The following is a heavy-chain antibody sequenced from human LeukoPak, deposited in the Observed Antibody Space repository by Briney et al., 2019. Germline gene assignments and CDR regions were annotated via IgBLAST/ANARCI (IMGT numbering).Heavy chain of an antibody. CDR3: AKETKVGSSTIAYFQD. V-gene: IGHV3-23*01. CDR2: ISGSGDKT. CDR1: GFTFSDYP. J-gene: IGHJ1*01. Sequence: GGSLRLSCTVAGFTFSDYPMAWVRQAPGKGLEWVSLISGSGDKTYFADSVEGRFTISRDNSKNTLQLQMNSLRAEDTAMYYCAKETKVGSSTIAYFQDWGQGTLVTVS. D-gene: IGHD2-2*01.